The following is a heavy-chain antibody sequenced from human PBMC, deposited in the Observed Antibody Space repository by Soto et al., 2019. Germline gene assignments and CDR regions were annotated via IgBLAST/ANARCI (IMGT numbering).Heavy chain of an antibody. J-gene: IGHJ5*01. CDR3: AKGPDGSGYYHNWFDS. V-gene: IGHV3-23*01. D-gene: IGHD3-22*01. CDR2: ISRTGDSA. Sequence: EVHLLESGGALVQPGGYLTLSCAASGFSFSDYAMSWVRQAPGKGLEWVSSISRTGDSAYYADSVKGRFATSRDRSKNRLSLQMDSLRVEDTAVYYCAKGPDGSGYYHNWFDSWGQGTLITAAS. CDR1: GFSFSDYA.